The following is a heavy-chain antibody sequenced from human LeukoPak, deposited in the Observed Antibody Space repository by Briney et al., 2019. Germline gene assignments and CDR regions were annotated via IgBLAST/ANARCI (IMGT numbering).Heavy chain of an antibody. V-gene: IGHV3-30*18. CDR2: ISYDGSNK. D-gene: IGHD3-3*01. CDR1: GFTFSSYG. CDR3: AKDGAGFWSGYYTPASYYYYYMDV. Sequence: PGGSLRLSCAASGFTFSSYGMHWVRQAPGKGLEWVAVISYDGSNKYYADSVKGRFTISRDNSKNTLYLQMNSLRAEDTAVYYCAKDGAGFWSGYYTPASYYYYYMDVWGKGTTVTVSS. J-gene: IGHJ6*03.